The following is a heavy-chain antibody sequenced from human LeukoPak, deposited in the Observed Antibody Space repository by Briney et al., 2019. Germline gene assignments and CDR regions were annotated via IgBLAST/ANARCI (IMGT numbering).Heavy chain of an antibody. CDR1: GFTFSSYA. CDR2: ISGSGGST. V-gene: IGHV3-23*01. CDR3: AKRPRVVVVAATGAFDI. D-gene: IGHD2-15*01. Sequence: GGSLRLSCAASGFTFSSYAMSWVRQAPGKGLEWVSAISGSGGSTYYADSVKGRFTISRDNSKNTLYLQMNSLRAEDTAVYYCAKRPRVVVVAATGAFDIWGQGTMVTVSS. J-gene: IGHJ3*02.